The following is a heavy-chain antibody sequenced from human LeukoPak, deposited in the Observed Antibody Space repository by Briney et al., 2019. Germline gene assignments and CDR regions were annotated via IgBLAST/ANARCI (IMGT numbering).Heavy chain of an antibody. CDR1: GFTFSDYY. Sequence: GGSLRLSCAASGFTFSDYYMSWIRQAPGKGLEWVSYISSSGSTIYYTDSVKGRFTISRDNAKNSLYLQMNSLRAEDTAVYYCARERMDESSGWGRYYFDYWGQGTLVTVSS. J-gene: IGHJ4*02. CDR2: ISSSGSTI. CDR3: ARERMDESSGWGRYYFDY. V-gene: IGHV3-11*04. D-gene: IGHD6-19*01.